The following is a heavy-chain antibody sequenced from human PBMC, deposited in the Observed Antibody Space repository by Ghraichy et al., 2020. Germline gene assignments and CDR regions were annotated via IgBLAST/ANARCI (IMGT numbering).Heavy chain of an antibody. CDR1: GFTFSNYA. CDR2: ISGNGGST. V-gene: IGHV3-23*01. J-gene: IGHJ4*02. CDR3: AKSLAGSTIVTLIDY. Sequence: GGSLRLSCAASGFTFSNYAMNWVRQIPGKGLEWVSGISGNGGSTYYADSVKGRFTISRDNSKNTLYLQMNSLRGEDTAVYYCAKSLAGSTIVTLIDYWGQGTLVTVSS. D-gene: IGHD4-11*01.